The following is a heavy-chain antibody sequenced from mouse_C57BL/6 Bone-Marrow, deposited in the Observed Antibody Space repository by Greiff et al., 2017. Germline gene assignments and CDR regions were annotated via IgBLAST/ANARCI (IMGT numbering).Heavy chain of an antibody. CDR2: ISSGSSTI. CDR1: GFTFSDYG. J-gene: IGHJ2*01. CDR3: ARQGTFTTVVATYYFDY. Sequence: EVQLVESGGGLVKPGGSLKLSCAASGFTFSDYGMHWVRQAPEKGLEWVAYISSGSSTIYYADTVKGRFTISRDNAKNTLFLQMTSLRSEDTAMYYCARQGTFTTVVATYYFDYWGQGTTLTVSS. D-gene: IGHD1-1*01. V-gene: IGHV5-17*01.